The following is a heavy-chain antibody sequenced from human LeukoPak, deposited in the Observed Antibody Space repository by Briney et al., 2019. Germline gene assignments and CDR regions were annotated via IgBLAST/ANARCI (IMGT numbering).Heavy chain of an antibody. CDR3: ASFKGIYCSGGSCYYYYGMDV. CDR2: ITSSGSTI. V-gene: IGHV3-48*03. Sequence: GWSRRLSCAASGITFSSYEMNWLRLAPGKGLEWVSFITSSGSTIYYADSVKGGFTISRDNANNSLYLQMNSRRAEDTAVYYCASFKGIYCSGGSCYYYYGMDVWGKGTTVTVSS. J-gene: IGHJ6*04. CDR1: GITFSSYE. D-gene: IGHD2-15*01.